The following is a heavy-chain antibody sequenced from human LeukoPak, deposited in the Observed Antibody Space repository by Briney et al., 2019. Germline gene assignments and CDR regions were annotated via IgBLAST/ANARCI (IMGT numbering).Heavy chain of an antibody. V-gene: IGHV4-59*08. CDR2: IYYSGST. Sequence: SETLSLTCTVSGGSISNYYWSWIRQPPGKGLEWIGHIYYSGSTNYNPSLKSRVTISVDTSKNQFSLKLSSVTAADTAVYYCARREVTTDWFDPWGQGTLVTVSS. CDR3: ARREVTTDWFDP. CDR1: GGSISNYY. J-gene: IGHJ5*02. D-gene: IGHD4-17*01.